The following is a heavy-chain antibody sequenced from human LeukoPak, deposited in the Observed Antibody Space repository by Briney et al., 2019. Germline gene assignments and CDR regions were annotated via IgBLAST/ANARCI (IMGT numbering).Heavy chain of an antibody. CDR3: ARDGDTAIRGVNFDY. J-gene: IGHJ4*02. V-gene: IGHV3-30-3*01. D-gene: IGHD3-10*01. CDR2: MSYDGNKK. Sequence: GGSLRLSCAASGFTFSTQAIHWVRQAPGKGLEWVAVMSYDGNKKYYADSVKGRFTISRDNSKNTLYLQMISLMTEDTAVYYCARDGDTAIRGVNFDYWGQGTLVTVAS. CDR1: GFTFSTQA.